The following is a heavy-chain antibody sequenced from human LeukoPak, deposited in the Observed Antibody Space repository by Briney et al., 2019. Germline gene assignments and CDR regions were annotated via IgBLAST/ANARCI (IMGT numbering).Heavy chain of an antibody. V-gene: IGHV3-21*01. CDR1: GFTFSSYR. Sequence: GGSLRLSCAASGFTFSSYRMNWVRQAPGKGLEWVSSISSSSSYIYYADSVKGRFTISRDNAKNSLYLQMNSLRAEDTAVYYCARAAGYSSGWYGGGYFDYWGQGTLVTVSS. J-gene: IGHJ4*02. D-gene: IGHD6-19*01. CDR2: ISSSSSYI. CDR3: ARAAGYSSGWYGGGYFDY.